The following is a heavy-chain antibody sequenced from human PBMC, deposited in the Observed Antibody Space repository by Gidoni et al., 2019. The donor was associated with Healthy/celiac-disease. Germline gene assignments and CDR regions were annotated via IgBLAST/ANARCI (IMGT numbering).Heavy chain of an antibody. D-gene: IGHD1-26*01. J-gene: IGHJ4*02. CDR1: GFTFSSYG. Sequence: QVQLVESGGGVVQPVRSLRLSCAASGFTFSSYGMHWVRQAPGKGLEWVAVIWYDGSNKYYADSVKGRFTISRDNSKNTLYLQMNSLRAEDTAVYYCAREGAEGLSTNYYFDYWGQGTLVTVSS. CDR3: AREGAEGLSTNYYFDY. V-gene: IGHV3-33*01. CDR2: IWYDGSNK.